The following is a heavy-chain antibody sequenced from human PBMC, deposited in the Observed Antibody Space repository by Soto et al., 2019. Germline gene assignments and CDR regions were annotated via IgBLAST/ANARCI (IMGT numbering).Heavy chain of an antibody. J-gene: IGHJ4*02. CDR1: GFTFSSYG. CDR3: ARAEVLRFLEWLSGPDY. V-gene: IGHV3-33*01. CDR2: IWYDGSNK. Sequence: EGSLRLSCAASGFTFSSYGMHWVRQAPGKGLEWVAAIWYDGSNKYYADSVKGRFTISRDNSKNTLYLQMNSLRAEDTAVYYCARAEVLRFLEWLSGPDYWGQGTLVTVSS. D-gene: IGHD3-3*01.